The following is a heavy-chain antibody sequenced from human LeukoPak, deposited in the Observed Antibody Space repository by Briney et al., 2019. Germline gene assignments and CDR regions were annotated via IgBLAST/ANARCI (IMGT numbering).Heavy chain of an antibody. CDR3: ARNHYDRSGFTFDP. CDR1: SGSLSGYY. Sequence: SETLSLTCAVYSGSLSGYYWSWISQPPGKGLEWIGETSPSGSTNYNPSLRSRVTISVDTSKNQFSLRLSSATAADTAVYYCARNHYDRSGFTFDPWGQGTLVTVSS. J-gene: IGHJ5*02. CDR2: TSPSGST. V-gene: IGHV4-34*01. D-gene: IGHD3-22*01.